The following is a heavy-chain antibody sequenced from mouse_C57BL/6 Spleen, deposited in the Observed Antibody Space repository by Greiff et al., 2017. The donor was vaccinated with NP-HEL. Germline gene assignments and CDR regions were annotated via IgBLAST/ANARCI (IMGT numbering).Heavy chain of an antibody. J-gene: IGHJ4*01. V-gene: IGHV1-74*01. CDR2: IHPSDSDT. CDR3: AIFITTVVATPYAMDY. Sequence: QVQLQQPGAELVKPGASVKVSCKASGYTFTSYWMHWVKQRPGQGLEWIGRIHPSDSDTNYNQKFKGKATLTVDKSSSTAYMQLSSLTSEDSAVYYCAIFITTVVATPYAMDYWGQGTSVTVSS. D-gene: IGHD1-1*01. CDR1: GYTFTSYW.